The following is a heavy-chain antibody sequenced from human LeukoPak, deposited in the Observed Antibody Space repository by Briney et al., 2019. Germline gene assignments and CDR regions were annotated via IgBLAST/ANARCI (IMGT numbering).Heavy chain of an antibody. V-gene: IGHV1-18*03. D-gene: IGHD3-3*02. CDR3: AKDRGTYNHFWRGSDS. CDR2: ISSKNGDY. CDR1: GYSFINYG. Sequence: ATVHVSCKASGYSFINYGLTWVRQAPGQGLEWMGWISSKNGDYKYLGKFEGRVTMTTDASTSTVSLEVRRLTSEDMAIYYCAKDRGTYNHFWRGSDSWGQGTLVIVSS. J-gene: IGHJ4*02.